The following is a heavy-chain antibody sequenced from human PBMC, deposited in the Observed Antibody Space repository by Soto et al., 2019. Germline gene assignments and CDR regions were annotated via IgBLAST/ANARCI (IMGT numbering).Heavy chain of an antibody. D-gene: IGHD6-19*01. J-gene: IGHJ4*02. V-gene: IGHV4-34*01. CDR1: GGSFSGYY. Sequence: SETLSLTCAVYGGSFSGYYWSWIRQPPGKGLEWVGEINHSGSTNYNPSLKSRVTISVDTSKNQFSLKLSSVTAADTAVYYCARGRNTGYSSGWTTRYFDYWGQGTLVTVSS. CDR3: ARGRNTGYSSGWTTRYFDY. CDR2: INHSGST.